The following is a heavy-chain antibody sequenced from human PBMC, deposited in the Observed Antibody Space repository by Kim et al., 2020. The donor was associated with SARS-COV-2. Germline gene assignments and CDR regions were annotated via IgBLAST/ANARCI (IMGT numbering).Heavy chain of an antibody. CDR2: IYYSGST. V-gene: IGHV4-59*01. Sequence: SETLSLTCTVSGVSISTYYLSWIRQPPGKGLEWIGYIYYSGSTNYNASLKSRVTISVDTSKNQFSLKLNSVTAADTAVYYCARNYYDNSGFLPIDYWGQG. D-gene: IGHD3-22*01. CDR3: ARNYYDNSGFLPIDY. CDR1: GVSISTYY. J-gene: IGHJ4*02.